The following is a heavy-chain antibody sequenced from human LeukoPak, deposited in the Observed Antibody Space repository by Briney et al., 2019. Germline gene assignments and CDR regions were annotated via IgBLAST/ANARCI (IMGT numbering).Heavy chain of an antibody. D-gene: IGHD3-22*01. CDR2: ISAYNGNT. CDR3: ARGAYDSSGYPIFDY. Sequence: ASVTVSCKASGYTFTSYGISWVRQAPGQGLEWMGWISAYNGNTNYAQKLQGRVTMTTDTSTSTAYMELRSLRSDDTAVYYCARGAYDSSGYPIFDYWGQGTLVTVSS. J-gene: IGHJ4*02. CDR1: GYTFTSYG. V-gene: IGHV1-18*04.